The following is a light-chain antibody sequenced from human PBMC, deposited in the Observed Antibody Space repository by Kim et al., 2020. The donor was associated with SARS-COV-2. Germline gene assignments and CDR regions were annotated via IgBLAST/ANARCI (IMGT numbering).Light chain of an antibody. V-gene: IGLV3-1*01. Sequence: SYELTQPPSVSVSPGQTASITCSGDNLGDKYACWYQQKPGQSPVLVIYQNSKRPSGIPERFSGSKSGNTATLTISGTQAMDEADYYCQTWDSSTVVFGTGTKVTVL. CDR2: QNS. CDR1: NLGDKY. J-gene: IGLJ1*01. CDR3: QTWDSSTVV.